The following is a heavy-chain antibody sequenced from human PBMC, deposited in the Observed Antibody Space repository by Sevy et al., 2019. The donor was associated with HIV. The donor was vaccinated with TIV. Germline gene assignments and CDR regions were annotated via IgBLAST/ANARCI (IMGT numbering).Heavy chain of an antibody. V-gene: IGHV3-23*01. D-gene: IGHD1-26*01. CDR2: ISDSGTTK. CDR1: GFTFSSHA. J-gene: IGHJ4*02. Sequence: GGSLRLSCAASGFTFSSHAMSWVRQAPGKGLEWVSAISDSGTTKYYEDSVKGRFTISRDNSKNTRYLQMDGLRAEDTAIYYCARAFTGGYQQPFDYWGQGTLVTVSS. CDR3: ARAFTGGYQQPFDY.